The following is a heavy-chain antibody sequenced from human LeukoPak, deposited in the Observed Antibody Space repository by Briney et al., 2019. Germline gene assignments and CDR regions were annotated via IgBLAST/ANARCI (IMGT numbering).Heavy chain of an antibody. CDR1: GGSISSSLYY. CDR2: IYYSGSI. D-gene: IGHD3-22*01. CDR3: AAYYYDSSGYRDFDY. Sequence: PSETLSLTCTVSGGSISSSLYYWDWIRQPPGKGLEWIGSIYYSGSIYYDPSLKSRVTISVDTSKNQFSLKLSSVTAADTAVYYCAAYYYDSSGYRDFDYWGQGTLVTVSS. V-gene: IGHV4-39*01. J-gene: IGHJ4*02.